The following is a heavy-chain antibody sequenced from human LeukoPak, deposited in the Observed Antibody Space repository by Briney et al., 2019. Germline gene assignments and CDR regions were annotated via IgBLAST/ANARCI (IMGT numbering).Heavy chain of an antibody. Sequence: GASVKVSCKASGYTFTSYDINWVRQATGQGLEWMGWMNPNSGNTGYAQKFQGRVTITRNTSISTAYMELSSLRFEDTAAYYCARGMDSYGYDYWGQGTLVTVSS. CDR1: GYTFTSYD. CDR3: ARGMDSYGYDY. J-gene: IGHJ4*02. D-gene: IGHD5-18*01. V-gene: IGHV1-8*03. CDR2: MNPNSGNT.